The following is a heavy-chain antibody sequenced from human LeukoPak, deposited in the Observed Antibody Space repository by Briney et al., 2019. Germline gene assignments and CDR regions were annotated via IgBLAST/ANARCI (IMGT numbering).Heavy chain of an antibody. CDR2: ISGSGAST. J-gene: IGHJ4*02. Sequence: GGSLRLSCLTSGFTLSTSAMSWVRQAPGKGLEWISGISGSGASTYYADSVKGRFTISRDDSRNTLYLQMNSLRGDDTAVYYCAKDVGKWESLHFFDYWGQGTLVTVSS. V-gene: IGHV3-23*01. CDR1: GFTLSTSA. CDR3: AKDVGKWESLHFFDY. D-gene: IGHD1-26*01.